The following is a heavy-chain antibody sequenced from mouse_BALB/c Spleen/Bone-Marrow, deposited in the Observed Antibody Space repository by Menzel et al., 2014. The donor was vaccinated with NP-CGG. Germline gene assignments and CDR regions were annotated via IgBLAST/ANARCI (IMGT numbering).Heavy chain of an antibody. J-gene: IGHJ4*01. CDR3: VRRGNGIYAMDY. CDR1: GFTFSAYG. V-gene: IGHV5-15*02. CDR2: ISSLASSI. Sequence: EVMLVESGGGLVQPGGSRELSCAASGFTFSAYGMAWVRQAPGKGPEWVAFISSLASSIYYADSVTGRFTLSRENAKNTLYLEMTSLRSEDTAMYFCVRRGNGIYAMDYWGQGTSVTVSS.